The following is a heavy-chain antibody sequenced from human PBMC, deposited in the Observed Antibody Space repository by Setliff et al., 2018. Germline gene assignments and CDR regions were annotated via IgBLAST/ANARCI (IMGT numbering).Heavy chain of an antibody. CDR2: IYHGGDT. V-gene: IGHV4-39*01. CDR3: AGSTVTQVDY. D-gene: IGHD4-17*01. Sequence: SETLSLTCTVSGGSINSGVYYWGWIRQPPGKGLEWIGRIYHGGDTYYNASLKSRLTISVDTSKNQFSLKLSSVTAADTAVYYCAGSTVTQVDYWGQGTLVTVSS. J-gene: IGHJ4*02. CDR1: GGSINSGVYY.